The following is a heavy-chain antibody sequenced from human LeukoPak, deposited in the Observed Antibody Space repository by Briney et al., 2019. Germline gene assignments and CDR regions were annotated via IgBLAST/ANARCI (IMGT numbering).Heavy chain of an antibody. CDR2: ISTWGFT. CDR3: ARGARGKSLSYCSGGSAFDS. V-gene: IGHV3-66*01. J-gene: IGHJ4*02. CDR1: EFTVSVVY. Sequence: GGSLRLSCAASEFTVSVVYMTCVREAPGEGLEWLCVISTWGFTYYAVSLKGRFTISRDSSRNTLYSQMHNLRTADTTVYYCARGARGKSLSYCSGGSAFDSWGQGAPVTVSS. D-gene: IGHD2-15*01.